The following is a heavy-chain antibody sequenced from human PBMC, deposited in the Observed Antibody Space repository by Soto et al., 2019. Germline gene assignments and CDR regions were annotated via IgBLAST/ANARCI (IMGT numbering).Heavy chain of an antibody. V-gene: IGHV3-23*01. CDR2: ISGSGGST. J-gene: IGHJ6*02. D-gene: IGHD6-13*01. Sequence: PGGSLRLSCAASGFTFSSYAMSWVRQAPGKGLEWVSAISGSGGSTYYADSVKGRFTISRDNSKNTLYLQMNSLRAEDTAVYYCAKDGYSSNWYLYYYGMDVWGQGTTVTVSS. CDR1: GFTFSSYA. CDR3: AKDGYSSNWYLYYYGMDV.